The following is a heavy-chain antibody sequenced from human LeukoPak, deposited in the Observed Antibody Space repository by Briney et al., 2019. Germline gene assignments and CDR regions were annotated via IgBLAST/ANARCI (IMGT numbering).Heavy chain of an antibody. CDR3: ARLWGGALNY. V-gene: IGHV5-51*01. D-gene: IGHD3-16*01. J-gene: IGHJ4*02. Sequence: GESLKISCKGSGYSFTSFWIGWVRQMPGRGLERMGIIHPSDSDTRYSPSFQGQVTISADKSISTAYLQWRSLKASDTAMYYCARLWGGALNYWGQGTLVTVSA. CDR1: GYSFTSFW. CDR2: IHPSDSDT.